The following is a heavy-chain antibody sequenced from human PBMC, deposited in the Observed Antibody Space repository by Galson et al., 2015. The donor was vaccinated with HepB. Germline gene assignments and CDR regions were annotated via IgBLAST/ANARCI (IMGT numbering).Heavy chain of an antibody. CDR3: ASETYYYGSGNPGGYYYYGMDV. CDR2: ISAYNGNT. J-gene: IGHJ6*02. D-gene: IGHD3-10*01. CDR1: GYTFTSYG. V-gene: IGHV1-18*01. Sequence: SVKVSCKASGYTFTSYGTSWVRQAPGQGLEWMGWISAYNGNTNYAQKLQGRVTMTTDTSTSTAYMELRSLRSDDTAVYYCASETYYYGSGNPGGYYYYGMDVWGQGTTVTVSS.